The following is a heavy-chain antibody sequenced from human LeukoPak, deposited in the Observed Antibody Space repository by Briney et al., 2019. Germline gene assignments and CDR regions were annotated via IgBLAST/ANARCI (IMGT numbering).Heavy chain of an antibody. J-gene: IGHJ4*02. CDR2: IIPIFGTA. V-gene: IGHV1-69*06. D-gene: IGHD2-2*01. CDR3: AREAAAPFDY. CDR1: GGTFSSYA. Sequence: ASVKVSCKASGGTFSSYAISWVRQAPGQGLEWMGGIIPIFGTANYAQKFQGRVTITADKSTSTAYMELSSLRSDDTAVYYCAREAAAPFDYWGQGTLVTVSS.